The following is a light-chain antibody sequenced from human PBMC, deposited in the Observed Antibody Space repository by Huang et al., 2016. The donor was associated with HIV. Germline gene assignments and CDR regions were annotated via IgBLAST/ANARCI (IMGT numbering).Light chain of an antibody. V-gene: IGKV1-5*03. CDR1: QSVSTR. Sequence: DIQMTQSPSTLSAAIGDRDTITCRASQSVSTRLAWYQQKPGKAPRLLIQEASSLESGVPSRFSVSGSGTEFTLTISSLQPDDSATYSCQQYNTFTFGPGTKVDI. J-gene: IGKJ3*01. CDR2: EAS. CDR3: QQYNTFT.